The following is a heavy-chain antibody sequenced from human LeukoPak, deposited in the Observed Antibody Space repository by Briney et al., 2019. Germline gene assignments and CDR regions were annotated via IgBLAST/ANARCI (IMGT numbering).Heavy chain of an antibody. CDR3: TKFFVVTAPLGWFDP. D-gene: IGHD2-21*02. Sequence: GGSLRLSCAASGFTFSSYAMSWVRQAPGKGLEWVSAISGSGGGTYYADSVKRWFTISGDNSKNTLYLQMNSLRAEDTAVYYCTKFFVVTAPLGWFDPWGQGTLVTVSS. V-gene: IGHV3-23*01. CDR2: ISGSGGGT. CDR1: GFTFSSYA. J-gene: IGHJ5*02.